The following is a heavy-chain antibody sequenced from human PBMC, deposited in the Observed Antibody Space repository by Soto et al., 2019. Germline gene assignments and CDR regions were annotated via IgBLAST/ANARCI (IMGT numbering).Heavy chain of an antibody. CDR1: GYTFTSYG. D-gene: IGHD5-18*01. J-gene: IGHJ6*02. CDR3: ARDQVAKWAPGSAMVNYYYGMDA. CDR2: ISVYDGDT. Sequence: ASVKVSCKASGYTFTSYGISWVRQAPGQGLEWMGWISVYDGDTNYAQNFQGRVTMTPDTSTSTAYMEMRSLRSDDTAVYYCARDQVAKWAPGSAMVNYYYGMDAWGQGTTVTVSS. V-gene: IGHV1-18*04.